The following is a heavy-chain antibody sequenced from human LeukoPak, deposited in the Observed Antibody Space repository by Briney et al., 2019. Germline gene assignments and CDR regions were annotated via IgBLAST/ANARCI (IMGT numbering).Heavy chain of an antibody. Sequence: SETLSLTCAVYGGSFSGYYWSWIRQPPGKGLEWIGEINHSGSTNYNPSLKSRVTISVDTSKNQFSLKLSSVTAADTAVYYCVRGRITMIVVAFTGFQHWGQGTLVTVSS. CDR3: VRGRITMIVVAFTGFQH. V-gene: IGHV4-34*01. J-gene: IGHJ1*01. CDR2: INHSGST. D-gene: IGHD3-22*01. CDR1: GGSFSGYY.